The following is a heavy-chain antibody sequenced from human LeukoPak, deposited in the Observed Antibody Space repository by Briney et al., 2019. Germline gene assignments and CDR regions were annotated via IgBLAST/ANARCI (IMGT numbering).Heavy chain of an antibody. J-gene: IGHJ4*02. Sequence: SETLSLTCAVYGGSFSGYYWSWIRQPPGKGLEWIGEINHSGSTNYNPSLESRVTISVDTSKNQFSLKLSSVTAADTAVYYCARTTVTTGFDYWGQGTLVTVSS. D-gene: IGHD4-17*01. CDR3: ARTTVTTGFDY. CDR2: INHSGST. CDR1: GGSFSGYY. V-gene: IGHV4-34*01.